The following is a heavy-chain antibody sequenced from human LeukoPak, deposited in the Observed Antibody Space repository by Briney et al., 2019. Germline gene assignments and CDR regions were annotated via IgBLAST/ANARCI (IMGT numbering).Heavy chain of an antibody. Sequence: PGGSLRLSCAASGFTFSSYGMHWVRQAPGKGLEWVAFIRYDGSNKYYADSVKGRFTISRDNSKNTLYLQMNSLRAEDTAVFYCAKDGGYSSGSMYYFDYWGQGTLVTVSS. J-gene: IGHJ4*02. CDR1: GFTFSSYG. D-gene: IGHD6-19*01. V-gene: IGHV3-30*02. CDR2: IRYDGSNK. CDR3: AKDGGYSSGSMYYFDY.